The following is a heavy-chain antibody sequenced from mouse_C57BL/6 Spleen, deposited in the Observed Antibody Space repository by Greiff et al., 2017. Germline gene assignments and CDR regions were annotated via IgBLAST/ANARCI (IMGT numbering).Heavy chain of an antibody. CDR1: GYTFTSYW. Sequence: VQLQQSGAELVKPGASVKLSCKASGYTFTSYWMHWVKQRPGQGLEWIGMIHPNSGSTNYNEKFKSKATLTVDKSSSTAYMQLSSLTSEDSAVYYCARSDYGSSSYAMDYWGQGTSVTVSS. J-gene: IGHJ4*01. D-gene: IGHD1-1*01. CDR2: IHPNSGST. V-gene: IGHV1-64*01. CDR3: ARSDYGSSSYAMDY.